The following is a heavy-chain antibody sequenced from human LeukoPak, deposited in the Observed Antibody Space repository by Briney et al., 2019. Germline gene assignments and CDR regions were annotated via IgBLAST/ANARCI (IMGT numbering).Heavy chain of an antibody. V-gene: IGHV3-53*01. CDR2: FERGGHT. D-gene: IGHD2-21*02. CDR3: AKGDTDCTCPGY. J-gene: IGHJ4*02. CDR1: GFIVSSTY. Sequence: GGSLRLSCAASGFIVSSTYRSWVRQTPGKGLEWVSTFERGGHTAYADSVKGRFTISRDVSENTIYLQMNSLRVEDTAVYYCAKGDTDCTCPGYWGQGTLVTVSS.